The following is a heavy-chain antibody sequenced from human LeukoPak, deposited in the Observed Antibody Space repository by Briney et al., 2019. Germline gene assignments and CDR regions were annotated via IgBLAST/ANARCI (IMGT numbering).Heavy chain of an antibody. Sequence: GGSLRLSCAASGFTFSNYAMSWVRQAPGKGLEWVSAITGSGDRTYYADSVKGRFTISRDNSKNTLYLQMNSLRDEDTAVYYCAKDRSGATWDDAFDIRGQWTMVTVS. D-gene: IGHD1-26*01. J-gene: IGHJ3*02. CDR3: AKDRSGATWDDAFDI. V-gene: IGHV3-23*01. CDR2: ITGSGDRT. CDR1: GFTFSNYA.